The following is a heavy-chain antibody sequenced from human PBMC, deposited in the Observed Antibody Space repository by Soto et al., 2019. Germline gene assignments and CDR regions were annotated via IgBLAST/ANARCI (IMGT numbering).Heavy chain of an antibody. V-gene: IGHV4-59*01. D-gene: IGHD3-22*01. CDR2: IYYSGST. J-gene: IGHJ5*02. CDR3: ASENYYDSSVPWFDP. Sequence: PSETLSLTCTVSGGSISSYYWSWIRQPPGKGLEWIGYIYYSGSTNYNPSLKSRVTISVDTSKNQFSLKLSSVTAADTAVYYCASENYYDSSVPWFDPWGQGTLVTVSS. CDR1: GGSISSYY.